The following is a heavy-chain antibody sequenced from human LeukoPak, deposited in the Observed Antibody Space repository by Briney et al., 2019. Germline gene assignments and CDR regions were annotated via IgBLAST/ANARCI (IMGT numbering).Heavy chain of an antibody. CDR1: GFTFSHFG. Sequence: PGTSLRLSCEASGFTFSHFGMHWVRQAPGKGLEWVAFIRNDGSDKYYADSVRGRSTISRDKSKNTVYLQMNSLRAEDTAVYYCAKDANWGFADWGQGTLVIVSS. J-gene: IGHJ4*02. CDR2: IRNDGSDK. CDR3: AKDANWGFAD. D-gene: IGHD7-27*01. V-gene: IGHV3-30*02.